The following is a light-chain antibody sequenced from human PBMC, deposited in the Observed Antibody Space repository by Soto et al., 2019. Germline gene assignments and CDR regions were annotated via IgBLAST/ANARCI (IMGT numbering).Light chain of an antibody. CDR3: QQYKNWPTWT. Sequence: RVMTQSPATLSVSPGEPPTLSCRASQSVATNLAWYQQKPGQAPRLLIYGASTRATGIPARFSGSGSGTEFTLTISSLQSEDFAVYYCQQYKNWPTWTFGQGTKLDIK. V-gene: IGKV3-15*01. CDR1: QSVATN. J-gene: IGKJ1*01. CDR2: GAS.